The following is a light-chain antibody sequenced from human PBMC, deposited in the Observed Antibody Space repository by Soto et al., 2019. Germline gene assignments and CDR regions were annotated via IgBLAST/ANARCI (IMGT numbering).Light chain of an antibody. Sequence: DIVMTQSPDSLAVSLGERASINCSSSQSVLYSSTNRNYLAWYQQKPGQPPKLLFYWASTRQSGVPDRFSGSGSGTDFTLTISSLQAEDVAVYYCLQYYSSPWTFGQGTKVDIK. J-gene: IGKJ1*01. CDR3: LQYYSSPWT. CDR2: WAS. V-gene: IGKV4-1*01. CDR1: QSVLYSSTNRNY.